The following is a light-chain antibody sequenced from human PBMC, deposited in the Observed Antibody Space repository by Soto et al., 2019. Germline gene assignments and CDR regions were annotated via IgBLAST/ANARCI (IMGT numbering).Light chain of an antibody. J-gene: IGLJ3*02. CDR3: STWDDSLTGLV. Sequence: QSVLTQPPSTSGTPGQGVSISCSGSSSNIGSNYVYWYQQLPGRAPRLIMYKNDQRPSGVPDRFSGSKSGTSASLAISGLRSEDEAVYRCSTWDDSLTGLVFGGGTQLTVL. V-gene: IGLV1-47*01. CDR1: SSNIGSNY. CDR2: KND.